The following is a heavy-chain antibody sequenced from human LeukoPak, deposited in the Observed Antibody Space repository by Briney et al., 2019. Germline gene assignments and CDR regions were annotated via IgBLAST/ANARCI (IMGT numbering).Heavy chain of an antibody. Sequence: SQTLSLTCAISGDSFSSNSVTWDWQRQSPWRGLEWLGRTYYRSTWYNDYAVSVRGRITVNPDTSKNQFSLHLNSVTPEDTAVYYCARRLTQYDCFDPWGQGILVTVSS. CDR1: GDSFSSNSVT. V-gene: IGHV6-1*01. J-gene: IGHJ5*02. D-gene: IGHD2-2*01. CDR2: TYYRSTWYN. CDR3: ARRLTQYDCFDP.